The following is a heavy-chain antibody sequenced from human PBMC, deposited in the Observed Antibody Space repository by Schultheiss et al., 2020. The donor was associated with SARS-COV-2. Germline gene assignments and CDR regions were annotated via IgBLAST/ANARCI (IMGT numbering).Heavy chain of an antibody. Sequence: SETLSLTCTVSGGSISSGGYYWSWIRQPPGKGLEWIGYIYYSGSTNYNPSLKSRVTISVDTSKNQFSLKLSSVTAADTAVYYCARDFRRSDFWSGNAHWYFDLWGRGTLVTVSS. V-gene: IGHV4-61*08. CDR2: IYYSGST. J-gene: IGHJ2*01. CDR3: ARDFRRSDFWSGNAHWYFDL. D-gene: IGHD3-3*01. CDR1: GGSISSGGYY.